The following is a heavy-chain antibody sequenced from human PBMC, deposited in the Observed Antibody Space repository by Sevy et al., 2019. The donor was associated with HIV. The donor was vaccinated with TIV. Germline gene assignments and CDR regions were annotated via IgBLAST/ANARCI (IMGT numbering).Heavy chain of an antibody. V-gene: IGHV3-49*03. CDR1: GFTFGDYV. D-gene: IGHD3-10*01. CDR2: IRSKVYGGTT. CDR3: SRAHYYGSDGGYYGMDV. Sequence: GGSLRLSCKVSGFTFGDYVMTWFRQAPGKGLERVGFIRSKVYGGTTEYAASVKGRFIISRDDSKSIAYLRMNSLKTEDTGVYYCSRAHYYGSDGGYYGMDVWGQGTTVTVSS. J-gene: IGHJ6*02.